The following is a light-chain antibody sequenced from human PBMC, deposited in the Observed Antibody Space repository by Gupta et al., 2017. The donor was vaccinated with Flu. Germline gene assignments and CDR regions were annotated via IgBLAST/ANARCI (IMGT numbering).Light chain of an antibody. J-gene: IGLJ2*01. CDR3: SACTSSTTLV. CDR1: SPDIGSHKY. CDR2: DVT. Sequence: QSALTQPASVSGSPGQSIAISCTGTSPDIGSHKYVSWYQQPPGKAPQLLIYDVTNRPSGVSTRFSGSKSGDTASLTISGLQAEDEADYYCSACTSSTTLVFGGGTRLTVL. V-gene: IGLV2-14*01.